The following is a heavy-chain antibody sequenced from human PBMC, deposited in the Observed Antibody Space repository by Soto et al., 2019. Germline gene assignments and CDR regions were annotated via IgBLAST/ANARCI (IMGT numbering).Heavy chain of an antibody. CDR1: GCSISSYY. CDR3: ASSQGSGGSTDDFDN. V-gene: IGHV4-4*07. Sequence: XETLSLTCAVSGCSISSYYWSWIRQPAGKGLEWIGRIYTSGSTNYNPSLKSRVTMSVDTSKNHFSLQLRSVTAADTAVYYCASSQGSGGSTDDFDNWGQGTMFTVSS. CDR2: IYTSGST. D-gene: IGHD6-19*01. J-gene: IGHJ4*03.